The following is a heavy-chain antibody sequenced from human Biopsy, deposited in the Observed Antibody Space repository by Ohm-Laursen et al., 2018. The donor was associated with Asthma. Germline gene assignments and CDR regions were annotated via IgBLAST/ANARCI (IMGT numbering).Heavy chain of an antibody. V-gene: IGHV4-4*02. J-gene: IGHJ6*02. CDR3: AKLRITMVQGVIINVEYYYGMDV. Sequence: SETLSFTCAVSGGSISSSNWWSWVRQPPGKGLEWIGELYHCGSTNYNPSLKTRVTISVDKSKNQFSLKLSSETAADTAVYYCAKLRITMVQGVIINVEYYYGMDVWGQGTTVTVSS. CDR2: LYHCGST. CDR1: GGSISSSNW. D-gene: IGHD3-10*01.